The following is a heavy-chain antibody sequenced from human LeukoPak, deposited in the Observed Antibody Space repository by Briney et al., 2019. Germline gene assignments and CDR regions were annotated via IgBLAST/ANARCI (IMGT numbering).Heavy chain of an antibody. CDR1: GGSISSGSYY. J-gene: IGHJ3*02. D-gene: IGHD1-1*01. Sequence: SETLSLTCTVSGGSISSGSYYWSWIRQPAGKGLEWIGSIYHSGSTYYNPSLKSRVTISVDTSKNQFSLKLSSGTAADTAVYYCATNWNLDAFDIWGQGTMVTVSS. CDR2: IYHSGST. CDR3: ATNWNLDAFDI. V-gene: IGHV4-39*07.